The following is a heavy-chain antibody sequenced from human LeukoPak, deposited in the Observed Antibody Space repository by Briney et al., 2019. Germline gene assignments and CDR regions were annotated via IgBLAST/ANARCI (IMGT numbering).Heavy chain of an antibody. D-gene: IGHD6-13*01. V-gene: IGHV4-34*01. CDR3: ARASSSY. CDR1: GFTFSSYS. CDR2: INHSGST. J-gene: IGHJ4*02. Sequence: GSLRLSCAASGFTFSSYSMNWVRQPPGKGLEWIGEINHSGSTNYNPSLKSRVTISVDTSKNQFSLKLSSVTAADTAVYYCARASSSYWGQGTLVTVSS.